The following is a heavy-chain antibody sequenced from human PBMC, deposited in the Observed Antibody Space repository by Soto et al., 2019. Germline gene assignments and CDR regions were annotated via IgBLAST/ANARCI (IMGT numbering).Heavy chain of an antibody. CDR1: GGSISSGGYY. Sequence: QSQTLSLTCTVSGGSISSGGYYWSWIRQHPGKGLEWIGYIYYSGSTYYNPSLKSRVTISVDTSKNQFSLKLSSVIAADTAVYYCARVDTVTTRENYYYYYMDVWGKGTTVTVSS. V-gene: IGHV4-31*03. CDR2: IYYSGST. J-gene: IGHJ6*03. CDR3: ARVDTVTTRENYYYYYMDV. D-gene: IGHD4-4*01.